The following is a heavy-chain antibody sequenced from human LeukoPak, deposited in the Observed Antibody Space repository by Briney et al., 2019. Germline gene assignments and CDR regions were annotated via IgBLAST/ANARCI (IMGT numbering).Heavy chain of an antibody. Sequence: GGSLTLSCAASGFTFDDFPLHWVRQVPGKGLEGVSSITYNSGTIDYADSVKGRFTISRDNARNSLYLQMDSLRNEDTAFYYCAKGSDGSGTSHFDYWGQGTLVTVSS. V-gene: IGHV3-9*01. CDR3: AKGSDGSGTSHFDY. J-gene: IGHJ4*02. CDR2: ITYNSGTI. D-gene: IGHD3-10*01. CDR1: GFTFDDFP.